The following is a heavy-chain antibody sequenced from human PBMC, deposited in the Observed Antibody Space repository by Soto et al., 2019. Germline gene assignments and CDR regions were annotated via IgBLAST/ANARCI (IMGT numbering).Heavy chain of an antibody. V-gene: IGHV3-9*01. CDR1: GFTFDDYA. CDR3: AKGGHYDFWSGRTFDY. CDR2: ISWNSGSI. Sequence: GGSLRLSCAASGFTFDDYAMHWVRQAPGKGLEWVSGISWNSGSIGYADSVKGRFTISRDNAKNSLYPQMNSLRAEDTALYYCAKGGHYDFWSGRTFDYWGQGTLVTVSS. D-gene: IGHD3-3*01. J-gene: IGHJ4*02.